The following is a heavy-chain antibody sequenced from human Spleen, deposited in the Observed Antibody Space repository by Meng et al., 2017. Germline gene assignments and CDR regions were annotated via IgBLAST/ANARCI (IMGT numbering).Heavy chain of an antibody. J-gene: IGHJ4*02. CDR2: ISGSGGST. V-gene: IGHV3-23*04. CDR3: AKDKTGTNDD. CDR1: GFTFSSYG. Sequence: VERVESGGGLAQPGGFLGLSCAASGFTFSSYGMSWVRQAPGKGLEWVATISGSGGSTYYADSVKGRFTISRDNSKNALYLQMNSLRVEDTAVYYCAKDKTGTNDDWGQGTLVTVSS. D-gene: IGHD1-1*01.